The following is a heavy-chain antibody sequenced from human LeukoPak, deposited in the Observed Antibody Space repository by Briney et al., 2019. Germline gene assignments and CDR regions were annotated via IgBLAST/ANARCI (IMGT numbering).Heavy chain of an antibody. V-gene: IGHV3-23*01. CDR1: GFIVSDNY. CDR3: AKDVSYYDSSGYSDY. D-gene: IGHD3-22*01. CDR2: ISGSGGST. J-gene: IGHJ4*02. Sequence: GGSLRLSCAASGFIVSDNYMSWVRQAPGKGLEWVSAISGSGGSTYYADSVKGRFTISRDNSKNTLYLQMNSLRAEDTAVYYCAKDVSYYDSSGYSDYWGQGTLVTVSS.